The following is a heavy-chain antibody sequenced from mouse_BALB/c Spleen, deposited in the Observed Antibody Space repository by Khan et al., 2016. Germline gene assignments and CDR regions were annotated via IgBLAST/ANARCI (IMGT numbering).Heavy chain of an antibody. V-gene: IGHV9-1*02. J-gene: IGHJ2*01. D-gene: IGHD1-2*01. CDR3: ARSDDYGNDY. CDR2: INTYTEEP. Sequence: QIQLVQSGPELKKPGETVKISCKASGYTFTNYGMNWVKRAPGKVLKWMGWINTYTEEPTYADDFKGRFAFSLETSASTSYFQVNNLKNEDMATYFCARSDDYGNDYWGQGTTLTVSS. CDR1: GYTFTNYG.